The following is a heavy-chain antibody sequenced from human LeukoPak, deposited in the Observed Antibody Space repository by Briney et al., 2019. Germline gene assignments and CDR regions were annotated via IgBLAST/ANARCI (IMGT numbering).Heavy chain of an antibody. D-gene: IGHD6-13*01. CDR2: ISSSSSYI. CDR3: ARDGAAKSLPFFDY. V-gene: IGHV3-21*01. Sequence: GGSLRLSCAASGFTFSSYSMNWVRQAPGKGLEWVSSISSSSSYIYYADSVKGRFTISRDNAKNSLYLQMNSPRAEDTAVYYCARDGAAKSLPFFDYWGQGTLVTVSS. J-gene: IGHJ4*02. CDR1: GFTFSSYS.